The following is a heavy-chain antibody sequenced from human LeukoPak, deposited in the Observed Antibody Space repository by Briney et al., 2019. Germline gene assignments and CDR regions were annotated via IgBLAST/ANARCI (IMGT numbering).Heavy chain of an antibody. CDR1: GGSFSDYY. D-gene: IGHD3-22*01. J-gene: IGHJ4*02. CDR3: AKDSPTYYYDSSGYYPN. Sequence: ETLSLTCAVYGGSFSDYYWSWVRQAPGKGLEWVSAISGSGGSTYYADSVKGRFTISRDNSKNTLYLQMNSLRAEDTAIYYCAKDSPTYYYDSSGYYPNWGQGTLVTVSS. V-gene: IGHV3-23*01. CDR2: ISGSGGST.